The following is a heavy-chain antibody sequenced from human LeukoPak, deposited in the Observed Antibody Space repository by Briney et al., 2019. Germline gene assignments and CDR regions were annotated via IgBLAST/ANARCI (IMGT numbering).Heavy chain of an antibody. J-gene: IGHJ5*02. CDR2: IYYSGST. CDR1: GGSISSSSYY. Sequence: SETLSLTCTVSGGSISSSSYYWGWIRQPPGKGLEWIGNIYYSGSTYYKPSLKSRLTISVDTSKNQFSLKLSSVTATDTAVHYCASLVPPGWFDPWGQGTLVTVSS. D-gene: IGHD1-14*01. CDR3: ASLVPPGWFDP. V-gene: IGHV4-39*01.